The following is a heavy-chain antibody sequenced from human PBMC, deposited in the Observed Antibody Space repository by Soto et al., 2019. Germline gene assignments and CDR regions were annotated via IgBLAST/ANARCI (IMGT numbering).Heavy chain of an antibody. CDR2: LNTYGNT. Sequence: QVQLQESGPGLVRPSETLSLTCTVSGGSINSYRWSWIRQPAGKGLEWIGRLNTYGNTHYNPSLKSRVTVSVDTSRNQFFLTLRSVIAADSAVYHCGRESGETWDYEASWGQGTPVTVSS. D-gene: IGHD1-7*01. CDR3: GRESGETWDYEAS. J-gene: IGHJ5*02. CDR1: GGSINSYR. V-gene: IGHV4-4*07.